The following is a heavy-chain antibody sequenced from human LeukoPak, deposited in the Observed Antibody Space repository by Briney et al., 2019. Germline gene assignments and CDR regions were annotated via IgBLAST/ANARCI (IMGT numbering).Heavy chain of an antibody. CDR2: IIPTFGTA. V-gene: IGHV1-69*05. CDR1: GGTFSSYA. Sequence: SVKVSCKASGGTFSSYAISWVRQAPGQGLEWMGRIIPTFGTANYAQKFQGRVTITTYESTSTAYMELSSLRSEDTAVYYCARVAGPDFAYDSSGYPTDWFDPWGQGTLVTVSS. J-gene: IGHJ5*02. D-gene: IGHD3-22*01. CDR3: ARVAGPDFAYDSSGYPTDWFDP.